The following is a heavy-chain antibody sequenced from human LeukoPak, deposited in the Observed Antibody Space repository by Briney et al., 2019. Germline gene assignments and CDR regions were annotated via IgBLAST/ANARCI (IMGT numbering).Heavy chain of an antibody. CDR2: IFYSGST. V-gene: IGHV4-39*01. J-gene: IGHJ4*02. CDR3: AREYSSGWYQYYFDY. CDR1: GGSISTSNYY. Sequence: SETLSLTCTVSGGSISTSNYYWGWIRQPPGKGLEWIGNIFYSGSTYYSPSLRSRVTISVDTSKNQFSLKLSSVTAADTAVYYCAREYSSGWYQYYFDYWGQGTLVTVSS. D-gene: IGHD6-19*01.